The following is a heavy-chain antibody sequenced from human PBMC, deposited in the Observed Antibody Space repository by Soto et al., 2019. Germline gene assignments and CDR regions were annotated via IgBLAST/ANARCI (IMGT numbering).Heavy chain of an antibody. V-gene: IGHV3-23*01. CDR2: TSGSGGST. CDR3: AKDLEYSGYDEVDY. CDR1: GFTFSSYA. J-gene: IGHJ4*02. D-gene: IGHD5-12*01. Sequence: PGGSLRLSCAASGFTFSSYAMSWVRQAPGKGLEWVSATSGSGGSTYYADSVKGRFTISRDNSKNTLYLQMNSLRAEDTAVYYCAKDLEYSGYDEVDYWGQGTLVTVSS.